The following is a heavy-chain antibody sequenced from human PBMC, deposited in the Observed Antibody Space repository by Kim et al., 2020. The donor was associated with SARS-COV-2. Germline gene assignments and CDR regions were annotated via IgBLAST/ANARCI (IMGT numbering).Heavy chain of an antibody. J-gene: IGHJ5*02. CDR2: INPSGGST. Sequence: ASVKVSCKASGYTFTSYYMHWVRQAPGQGLEWMGIINPSGGSTSYAQKFQGRVTMTRDTSTSTVYMELSSLRSEDTAVYYCVRGRLSRGGSYYGWFDPWGQGSLVT. CDR3: VRGRLSRGGSYYGWFDP. V-gene: IGHV1-46*01. CDR1: GYTFTSYY. D-gene: IGHD1-26*01.